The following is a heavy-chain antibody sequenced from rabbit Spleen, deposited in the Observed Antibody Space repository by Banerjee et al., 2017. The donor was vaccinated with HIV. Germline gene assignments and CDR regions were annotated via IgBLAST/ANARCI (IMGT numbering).Heavy chain of an antibody. D-gene: IGHD8-1*01. CDR3: ARDTGSSFSSYGMDL. Sequence: QEQLVESGGGLVKPGASLTLTCKASGFSFSNKAVMCWVRQAPGKGLEWIACINVVTGKAVYATWAKGRYTCSKTSSTTVTLQMTSLTVADTATYFCARDTGSSFSSYGMDLWGQGTLVTVS. V-gene: IGHV1S45*01. CDR1: GFSFSNKAV. J-gene: IGHJ6*01. CDR2: INVVTGKA.